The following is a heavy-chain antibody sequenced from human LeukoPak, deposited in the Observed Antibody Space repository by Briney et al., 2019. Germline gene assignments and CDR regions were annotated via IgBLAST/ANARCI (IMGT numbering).Heavy chain of an antibody. CDR3: ARPGSGYYGAFDI. CDR1: GYRFTSYW. D-gene: IGHD3-3*01. V-gene: IGHV5-51*01. Sequence: GESLKISCRGSGYRFTSYWIVWVRQMPGKGLEWMGIIYPCDSETRYSPSLQGQVTISADKSISTAYLQWSSLRASDTAIYYCARPGSGYYGAFDIWGQGTLVTVSS. CDR2: IYPCDSET. J-gene: IGHJ3*02.